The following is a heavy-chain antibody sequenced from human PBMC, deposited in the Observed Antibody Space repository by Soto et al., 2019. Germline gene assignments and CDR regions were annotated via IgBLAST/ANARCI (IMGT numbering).Heavy chain of an antibody. J-gene: IGHJ6*04. CDR3: TRDDVHFNGDRYYGVPMDV. CDR1: GFSFSSKY. V-gene: IGHV3-66*01. CDR2: IQSGGTT. Sequence: EVQLVESGGDLVQPGGSLRLSCAASGFSFSSKYMSWVGQAPGRGLEGVSLIQSGGTTYYAGSLKGRFTFSRDYSENTLFLQMNRLRVEDTAVYYCTRDDVHFNGDRYYGVPMDVWGKGTTVTVSA. D-gene: IGHD2-8*01.